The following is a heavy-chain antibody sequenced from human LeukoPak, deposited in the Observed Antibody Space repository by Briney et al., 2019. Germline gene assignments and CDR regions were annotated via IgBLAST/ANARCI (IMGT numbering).Heavy chain of an antibody. CDR3: ARGLGVRGVTNWFDP. Sequence: SETLSLTCTVSGGSISSDCWSWIRQPPGKGLEWIGYIYYSGSTYYNPSLKSRVTISVDTSKNQFSLKLSSVTAADTAVYYCARGLGVRGVTNWFDPWGQGTLVTVSS. CDR1: GGSISSDC. CDR2: IYYSGST. J-gene: IGHJ5*02. V-gene: IGHV4-59*08. D-gene: IGHD3-10*01.